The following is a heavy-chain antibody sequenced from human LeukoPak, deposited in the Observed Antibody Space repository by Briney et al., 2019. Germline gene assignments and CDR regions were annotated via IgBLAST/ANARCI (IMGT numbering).Heavy chain of an antibody. Sequence: GGSLRLSCAASGFTFDDYAMHWVRQAPGKGLEWVSLISWDGGSTYYADSVKGRFTISRDNSKNSLYLQMNSLRAEDTALYYCASLKGGFGDAAFDIWGQGTMVTVSS. J-gene: IGHJ3*02. CDR1: GFTFDDYA. D-gene: IGHD3-10*01. CDR2: ISWDGGST. V-gene: IGHV3-43D*04. CDR3: ASLKGGFGDAAFDI.